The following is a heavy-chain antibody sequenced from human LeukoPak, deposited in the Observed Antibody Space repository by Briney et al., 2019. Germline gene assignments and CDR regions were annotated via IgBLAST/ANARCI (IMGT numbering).Heavy chain of an antibody. Sequence: PGGSLRLSCAASGFTFSTHDLNWVRQALGKGLEWVSFISSRSSTIYYADSVKGRFTISRDNAKNSLYLQMNSLRAEDTAIYYCAREDDWNYEDYWGQGTLVTVSS. D-gene: IGHD1-7*01. CDR1: GFTFSTHD. CDR3: AREDDWNYEDY. J-gene: IGHJ4*02. CDR2: ISSRSSTI. V-gene: IGHV3-48*04.